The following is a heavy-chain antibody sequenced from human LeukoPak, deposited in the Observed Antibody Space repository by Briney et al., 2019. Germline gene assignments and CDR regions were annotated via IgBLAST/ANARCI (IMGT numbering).Heavy chain of an antibody. CDR2: IYPGASDT. Sequence: PGESLKISCKGSGYSFTSYWIGWVRQMPGEGLEWMGIIYPGASDTRYSPSFQGQVTISADKSISTAYLQWISLKASDTAMYYCSSTLGYCSGGSCYVTFDYGGQGTLVTVSS. V-gene: IGHV5-51*01. J-gene: IGHJ4*02. CDR3: SSTLGYCSGGSCYVTFDY. CDR1: GYSFTSYW. D-gene: IGHD2-15*01.